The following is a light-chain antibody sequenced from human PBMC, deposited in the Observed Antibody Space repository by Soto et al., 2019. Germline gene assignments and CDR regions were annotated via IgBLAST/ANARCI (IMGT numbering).Light chain of an antibody. CDR2: NDN. CDR1: SSNIGGNS. CDR3: VSGDSSRSAYV. Sequence: SVLTHPPSVSAAPGQKGTISCLGRSSNIGGNSVSWYQQLAGTAPKLLIYNDNKRPSGIRGRFTGSKSGTSATLRITGLQTGDEAHYYCVSGDSSRSAYVFGTGTKGTAL. V-gene: IGLV1-51*01. J-gene: IGLJ1*01.